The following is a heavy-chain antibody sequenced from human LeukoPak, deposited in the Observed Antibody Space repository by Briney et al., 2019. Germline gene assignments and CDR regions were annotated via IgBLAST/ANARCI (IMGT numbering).Heavy chain of an antibody. V-gene: IGHV3-7*02. D-gene: IGHD3-22*01. CDR3: ARAPMSYDSSGFGGAFDI. Sequence: GGSLRLSCAVSGLTFSSYWMSWVRQAPGKGLEWVANIKEDGSEKYYVDSVKGRFTVSRDNSKNTMYLQMNSLRAEDTAMYYCARAPMSYDSSGFGGAFDIWGQGTMVTVSS. CDR2: IKEDGSEK. J-gene: IGHJ3*02. CDR1: GLTFSSYW.